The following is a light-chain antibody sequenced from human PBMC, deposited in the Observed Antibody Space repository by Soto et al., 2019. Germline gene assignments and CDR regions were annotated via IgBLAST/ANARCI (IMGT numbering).Light chain of an antibody. CDR3: LISYSDVRV. V-gene: IGLV7-46*01. CDR2: DTS. CDR1: PGPVTSGHY. J-gene: IGLJ3*02. Sequence: QAVVTQEPSLTVSPGGTVTLTCGSSPGPVTSGHYPYWFQQKPGQAPRTVVYDTSIKHSWTPARFSGSLLGGKAALTLSGAQPEDEAEYYCLISYSDVRVFGGGTKVTVL.